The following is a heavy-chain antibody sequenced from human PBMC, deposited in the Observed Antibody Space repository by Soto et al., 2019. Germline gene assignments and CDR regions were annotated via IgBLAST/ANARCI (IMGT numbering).Heavy chain of an antibody. CDR3: AKGPHTNVGWPYYFES. CDR2: SSPRGDTI. Sequence: LRLSCVASGFSLANYPMNWVRQTPGKGLEWISYSSPRGDTIYYADSVEGRFTISRDNARNSLSLHMSSLRDEDSALYYCAKGPHTNVGWPYYFESWGQGVPVTVS. V-gene: IGHV3-48*02. J-gene: IGHJ4*02. CDR1: GFSLANYP. D-gene: IGHD6-19*01.